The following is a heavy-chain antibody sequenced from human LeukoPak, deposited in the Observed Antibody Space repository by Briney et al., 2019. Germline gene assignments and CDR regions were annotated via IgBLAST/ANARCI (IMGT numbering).Heavy chain of an antibody. CDR3: ATGAYCGGDCYSRYYYYGMDV. D-gene: IGHD2-21*02. CDR2: FGPEDGET. Sequence: ASVKVSCKVSGYTLTELSMHWVRQAPGKGLEWMGGFGPEDGETIYAQKFQGRVTMTEDTSTDTAYMELSSLRSEDTAVYYCATGAYCGGDCYSRYYYYGMDVWGQGTTVTVSS. CDR1: GYTLTELS. J-gene: IGHJ6*02. V-gene: IGHV1-24*01.